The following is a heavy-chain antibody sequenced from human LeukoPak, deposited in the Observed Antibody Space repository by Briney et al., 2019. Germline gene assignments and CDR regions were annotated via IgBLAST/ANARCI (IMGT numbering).Heavy chain of an antibody. D-gene: IGHD6-19*01. Sequence: ASVKVSCKASGYTLTSYCMHWVRQAPGQGLEWMGIINPSGGSTSYAQKFQGRVTMTRNTSTSTVYMELSSLRFEDTAVYYCARGSSGWYSVAYWGQGTLVTVSS. J-gene: IGHJ4*02. CDR2: INPSGGST. V-gene: IGHV1-46*01. CDR1: GYTLTSYC. CDR3: ARGSSGWYSVAY.